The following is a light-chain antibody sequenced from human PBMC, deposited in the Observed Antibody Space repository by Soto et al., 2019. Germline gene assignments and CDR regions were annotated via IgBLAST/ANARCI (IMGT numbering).Light chain of an antibody. CDR3: QQYDNLPIT. CDR1: QDISNY. CDR2: DAS. J-gene: IGKJ5*01. V-gene: IGKV1-33*01. Sequence: DIRMTQSPSSLSAALGDRVTITSQASQDISNYLNWYQQKPGKAPKLLIYDASNLETGVPSRFSGSGSGTDFTFTISSLQPEDIATYYCQQYDNLPITFGQGTRLEI.